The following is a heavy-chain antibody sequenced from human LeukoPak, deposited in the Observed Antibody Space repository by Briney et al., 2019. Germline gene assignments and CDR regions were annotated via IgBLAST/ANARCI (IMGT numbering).Heavy chain of an antibody. V-gene: IGHV4-31*03. J-gene: IGHJ5*02. CDR3: ASAYCDSGICYSGSFDP. Sequence: SQTLSLTCTVSGGSISSGGYYRSWIRQHPGKGLEWIGYIYYSGSTYYNPSLKSRVTISVDTSKNQFSLKLSSVTAADTAVYYCASAYCDSGICYSGSFDPWGQGTLVTVSS. CDR2: IYYSGST. D-gene: IGHD2-15*01. CDR1: GGSISSGGYY.